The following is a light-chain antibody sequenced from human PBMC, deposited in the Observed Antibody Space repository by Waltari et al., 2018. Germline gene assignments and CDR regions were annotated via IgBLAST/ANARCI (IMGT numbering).Light chain of an antibody. J-gene: IGKJ5*01. CDR2: SAS. V-gene: IGKV3-15*01. Sequence: ETMMTQSPATLSVSPGERATLSCRASQSVTNNVAWYQQRPGQSPRLLNYSASTRVTGVPARFSGRGSGTEFTLTITGLQSEDFAVYFCQQYNNWPPITFGQGTRLEI. CDR3: QQYNNWPPIT. CDR1: QSVTNN.